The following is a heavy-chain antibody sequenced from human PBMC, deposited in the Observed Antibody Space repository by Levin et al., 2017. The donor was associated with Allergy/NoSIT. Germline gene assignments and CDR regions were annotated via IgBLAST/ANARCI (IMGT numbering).Heavy chain of an antibody. Sequence: GGSLRLSCAASGFTVSSNYMSWVRQAPGKGLEWVSVIYSGGSTYYADSVKGRFTISRDKSKNTLYLQMNSLRAEDTAVYFCARGNQHLVDAFDIWGQGTMVTVSS. CDR1: GFTVSSNY. CDR2: IYSGGST. V-gene: IGHV3-53*01. CDR3: ARGNQHLVDAFDI. D-gene: IGHD2-8*02. J-gene: IGHJ3*02.